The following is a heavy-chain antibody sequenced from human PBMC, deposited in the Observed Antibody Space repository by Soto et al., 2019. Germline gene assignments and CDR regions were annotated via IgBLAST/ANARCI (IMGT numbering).Heavy chain of an antibody. V-gene: IGHV5-51*01. CDR1: GYSFTSYW. CDR3: ARRIAVAGTSDAFDI. J-gene: IGHJ3*02. CDR2: IYPGDSDT. D-gene: IGHD6-19*01. Sequence: GESLKISCKGSGYSFTSYWIGWVRQMPGKGLEWMGIIYPGDSDTRHSPSFQGQVTISADKSISTAYLQWSSLKASDTAMYYCARRIAVAGTSDAFDIWGQGTMVTVSS.